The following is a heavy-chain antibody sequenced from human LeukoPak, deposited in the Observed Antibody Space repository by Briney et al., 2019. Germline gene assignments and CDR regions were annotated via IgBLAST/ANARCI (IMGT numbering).Heavy chain of an antibody. D-gene: IGHD3-10*01. CDR1: GFTFSNYD. Sequence: GGSLRLSCAASGFTFSNYDMSWVRQAPGKGLEWVSGISASGGSTNYADSVKGRFTISRDNSKNTLYLQMNSLRAEDTAVYYCAKRGSYFGGFDYWGQGTLVTVPS. V-gene: IGHV3-23*01. CDR3: AKRGSYFGGFDY. J-gene: IGHJ4*02. CDR2: ISASGGST.